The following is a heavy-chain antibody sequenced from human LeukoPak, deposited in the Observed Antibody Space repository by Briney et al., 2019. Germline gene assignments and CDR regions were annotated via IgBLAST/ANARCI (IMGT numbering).Heavy chain of an antibody. V-gene: IGHV1-58*02. CDR3: AAISRYYYDSSGA. CDR1: GFTFTSSA. D-gene: IGHD3-22*01. Sequence: ASVKVSCKASGFTFTSSAMQWVRQARGQRLEWIGWIVVGSGNTNYAQKFQERVTITRDMSTSTAYMELSSLRPEDTAVYYCAAISRYYYDSSGAWGQGTLVTVSS. CDR2: IVVGSGNT. J-gene: IGHJ5*02.